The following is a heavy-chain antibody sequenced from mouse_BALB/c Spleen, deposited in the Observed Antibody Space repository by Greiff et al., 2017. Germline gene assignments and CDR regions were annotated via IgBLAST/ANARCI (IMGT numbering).Heavy chain of an antibody. J-gene: IGHJ4*01. D-gene: IGHD2-14*01. Sequence: DVKLVESGGGLVQPGGSRKLSCAASGFTFSSFGMHWVRQAPEKGLEWVAYISSGSSTIYYADTVKGRFTISRDNPKNTLFLQMTSLRSEDTAMYYCARKVRDYYAMDYWGQGTSVTVSS. CDR3: ARKVRDYYAMDY. V-gene: IGHV5-17*02. CDR2: ISSGSSTI. CDR1: GFTFSSFG.